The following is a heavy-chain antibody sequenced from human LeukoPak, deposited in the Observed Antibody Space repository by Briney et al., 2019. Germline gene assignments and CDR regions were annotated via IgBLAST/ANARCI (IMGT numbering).Heavy chain of an antibody. CDR3: AKGAFEDFSY. D-gene: IGHD3-10*01. Sequence: GGSLRLSCVASGLSFGTYWMDWVRQAPGKGLEWVANIRKDGGDIHYVDSVKGRFTISRDNAKNSVYLQMHSLRAEDRAMYYCAKGAFEDFSYWGQGTLVTVSS. CDR2: IRKDGGDI. CDR1: GLSFGTYW. J-gene: IGHJ4*02. V-gene: IGHV3-7*01.